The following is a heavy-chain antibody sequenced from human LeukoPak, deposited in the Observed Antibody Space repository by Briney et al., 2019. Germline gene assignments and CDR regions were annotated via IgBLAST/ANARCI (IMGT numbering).Heavy chain of an antibody. J-gene: IGHJ4*02. CDR2: INPNNGGT. CDR3: ATRGDYCGTTSCYAF. V-gene: IGHV1-2*02. CDR1: GYTFTGYY. Sequence: ASVKVSCKASGYTFTGYYMHWVRQAPGQGLEWVGWINPNNGGTNYAQKFQGRVTMTRDTSSSTAYMELSRLRSDDTAVYHCATRGDYCGTTSCYAFWGQGTLVTVSS. D-gene: IGHD2-2*01.